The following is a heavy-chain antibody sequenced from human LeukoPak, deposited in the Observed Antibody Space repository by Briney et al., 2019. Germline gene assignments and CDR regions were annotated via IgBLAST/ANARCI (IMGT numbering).Heavy chain of an antibody. D-gene: IGHD2-21*01. Sequence: GGSLRLSCAASGFTFSSYAMSWVRQAPGKGLEWVGRIKHKAHSYTTEYAASVKGRFTISRDDSKSSLYLQMNSLKIEDTAVYYCAQFAKGGWGQGTLVTVSS. CDR3: AQFAKGG. V-gene: IGHV3-72*01. J-gene: IGHJ4*02. CDR1: GFTFSSYA. CDR2: IKHKAHSYTT.